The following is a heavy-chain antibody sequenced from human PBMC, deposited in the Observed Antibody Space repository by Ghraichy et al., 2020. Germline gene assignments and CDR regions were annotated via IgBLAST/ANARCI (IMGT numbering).Heavy chain of an antibody. Sequence: SETLSLTCTVSGGSISSSSYYWGWIRQPPGKGLEWIANIYYSGSTYYNPSLKSRVTISVDTSKNQFSLKLSSVTAADTAVYYCARPYSSNWYYFDYWGQGTLVTVSS. CDR3: ARPYSSNWYYFDY. D-gene: IGHD6-13*01. CDR2: IYYSGST. V-gene: IGHV4-39*01. CDR1: GGSISSSSYY. J-gene: IGHJ4*02.